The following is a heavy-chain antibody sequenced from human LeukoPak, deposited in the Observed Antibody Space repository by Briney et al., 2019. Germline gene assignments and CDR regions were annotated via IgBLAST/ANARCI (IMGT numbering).Heavy chain of an antibody. J-gene: IGHJ4*02. V-gene: IGHV4-61*01. D-gene: IGHD3-10*01. CDR3: ARRDQYGSGTYYKAFDY. Sequence: SETLSLTCTVSGGSVSSGSYYWSWIRQPPGKGLEWIGYIYYSGSTNYNPSLKSRVTISVDKSKNQFSLKLNSVTAADTAVYYCARRDQYGSGTYYKAFDYWGQGTLVTVSS. CDR1: GGSVSSGSYY. CDR2: IYYSGST.